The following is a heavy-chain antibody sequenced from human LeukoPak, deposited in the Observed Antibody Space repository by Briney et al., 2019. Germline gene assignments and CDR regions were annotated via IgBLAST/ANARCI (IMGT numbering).Heavy chain of an antibody. V-gene: IGHV3-7*01. CDR2: INPQGSVE. J-gene: IGHJ4*02. CDR3: AMKPDIVVVVAPN. D-gene: IGHD2-15*01. CDR1: GDSISNYY. Sequence: ETLSLTCTVSGDSISNYYWSWVRQAPGKGLEWVANINPQGSVEYYVDSVKGRFTISRDNAKNSLYLQMNSLRAEDTAVYYCAMKPDIVVVVAPNWGQGTLVTVSS.